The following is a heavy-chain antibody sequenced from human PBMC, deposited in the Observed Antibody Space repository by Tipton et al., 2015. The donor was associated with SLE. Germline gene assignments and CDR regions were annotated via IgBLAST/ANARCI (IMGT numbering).Heavy chain of an antibody. D-gene: IGHD2-15*01. J-gene: IGHJ6*02. V-gene: IGHV3-33*08. CDR2: IWYDGITE. CDR3: ARDQGGNFYYYGIDV. Sequence: SLRLSCAASGFTFTTFAMHWVRQAPGKGLEWVAVIWYDGITEFYADSVKGRFTISRDTSRNTLYLQMNSLRVEDTAIYYCARDQGGNFYYYGIDVWGQGTTVTVSS. CDR1: GFTFTTFA.